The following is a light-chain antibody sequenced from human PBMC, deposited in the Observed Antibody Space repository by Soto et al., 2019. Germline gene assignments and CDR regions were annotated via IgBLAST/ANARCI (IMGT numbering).Light chain of an antibody. CDR2: GAS. CDR1: QSVNSN. CDR3: QQYNNLPPLT. J-gene: IGKJ4*01. Sequence: EIVMTQSPATLSVSPGERATLSCRASQSVNSNLAWYQQKPGQAPTLLIYGASTRATGITARFSGSASGTEVSHTISSLQSEDFAVYYCQQYNNLPPLTFGGGTKVEIK. V-gene: IGKV3-15*01.